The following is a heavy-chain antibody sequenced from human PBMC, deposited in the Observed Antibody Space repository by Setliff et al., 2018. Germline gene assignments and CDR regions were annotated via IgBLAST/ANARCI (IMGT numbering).Heavy chain of an antibody. CDR3: ARHAPGAIDY. V-gene: IGHV4-59*08. CDR2: FYFHGRT. Sequence: PSETLSLTCTISSDSINNYYWSWIRQPPGKGLEWIGYFYFHGRTTYNPSLKSRATISQVTSKKHFSRTLTTMTAADTAVYYCARHAPGAIDYWGQGALVTVSS. J-gene: IGHJ4*02. CDR1: SDSINNYY.